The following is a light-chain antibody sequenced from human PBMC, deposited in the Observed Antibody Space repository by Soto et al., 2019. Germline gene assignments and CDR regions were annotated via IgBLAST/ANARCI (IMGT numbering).Light chain of an antibody. CDR2: EVS. Sequence: QSALIQPASVSGSPGQSITISCTGTSRDVGGSNYVSWYQHHPHRAPKLLIYEVSYRPSGVSSRFSGSKSGNTASLTISGLQAEDEADYYCCSYADGQTLAFGGGTKLTVL. J-gene: IGLJ2*01. V-gene: IGLV2-14*01. CDR3: CSYADGQTLA. CDR1: SRDVGGSNY.